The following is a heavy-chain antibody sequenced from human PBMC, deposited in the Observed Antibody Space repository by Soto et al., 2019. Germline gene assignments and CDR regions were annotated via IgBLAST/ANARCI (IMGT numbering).Heavy chain of an antibody. CDR3: TRQRDGTPDH. Sequence: PLQSLKMSCKASGYSFMKYWIGWVRQMPGKGLEWMGIIYADDSDARYSPSFQGQVTFSVDKSINTAYLQWSSLKTSDTAIYYCTRQRDGTPDHWGQGTLVTVS. CDR1: GYSFMKYW. V-gene: IGHV5-51*01. J-gene: IGHJ1*01. CDR2: IYADDSDA.